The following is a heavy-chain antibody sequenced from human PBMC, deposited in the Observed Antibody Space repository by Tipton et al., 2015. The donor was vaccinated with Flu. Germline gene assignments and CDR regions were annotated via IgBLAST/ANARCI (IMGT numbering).Heavy chain of an antibody. CDR2: IHSSGSI. CDR3: ARSGYNFGVDY. D-gene: IGHD3-22*01. Sequence: LRLSCTVSGGSINTSIYYWSWIRLPAGKGLEWIGRIHSSGSINYKPSLKSRVTISIDTSKNEFSLKLSSVTAADTAVYYCARSGYNFGVDYWGQGTLVTVSS. V-gene: IGHV4-61*02. CDR1: GGSINTSIYY. J-gene: IGHJ4*02.